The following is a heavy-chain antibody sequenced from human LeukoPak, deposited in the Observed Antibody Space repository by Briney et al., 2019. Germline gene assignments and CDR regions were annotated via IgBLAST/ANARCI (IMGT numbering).Heavy chain of an antibody. CDR2: IWYDGSNK. CDR3: ARPDGRGTQGVLDY. D-gene: IGHD1-14*01. V-gene: IGHV3-33*01. J-gene: IGHJ4*02. CDR1: GFTFSSYG. Sequence: GGSLRLSCAASGFTFSSYGMHWVRQAPGKGLEWVAVIWYDGSNKYYADSVKGRFTISRDNSKNTLYLQMNSLRAEDTAVYYCARPDGRGTQGVLDYWGQGTLVTVSS.